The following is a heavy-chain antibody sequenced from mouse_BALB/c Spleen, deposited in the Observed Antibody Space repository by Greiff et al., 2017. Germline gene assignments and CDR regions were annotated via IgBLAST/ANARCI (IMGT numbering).Heavy chain of an antibody. CDR2: INPGSGGT. CDR3: ARVERFAY. CDR1: GYAFTNYL. J-gene: IGHJ3*01. Sequence: QVQLQQSGAELVRPGTSVKVSCKASGYAFTNYLIEWVKQRPGQGLEWIGVINPGSGGTNYNEKFKGKATLTADKSSSTAYMQLSSLTSDDSEVYFCARVERFAYWGQGTLVTVSA. V-gene: IGHV1-54*01.